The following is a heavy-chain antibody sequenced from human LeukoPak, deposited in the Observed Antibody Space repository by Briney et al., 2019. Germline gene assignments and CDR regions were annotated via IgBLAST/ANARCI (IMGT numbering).Heavy chain of an antibody. Sequence: SETLSLTCTVSGGSTSIYYWSWIRQPPGKGLEWIGYIYDSGSTNYNPSLKSRVTISVDTSKNQFSLKLTSVTAADTAVYYCARGSRPSSWYPPCFDYWGQGTLVTVSS. D-gene: IGHD6-13*01. CDR3: ARGSRPSSWYPPCFDY. CDR2: IYDSGST. CDR1: GGSTSIYY. V-gene: IGHV4-59*01. J-gene: IGHJ4*02.